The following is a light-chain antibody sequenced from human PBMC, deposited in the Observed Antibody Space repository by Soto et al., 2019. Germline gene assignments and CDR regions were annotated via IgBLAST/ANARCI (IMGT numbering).Light chain of an antibody. CDR3: QQYKNWPAIT. CDR1: QSVRSN. Sequence: EIVLTQSPGTLSLSPGERATLSCRASQSVRSNLAWYQQKPGQAPRLLIYGASNRVSGIPATFSGSGSGTEFTLTISSLQSEDFAVYYCQQYKNWPAITFGQGTRLEI. V-gene: IGKV3D-15*01. J-gene: IGKJ5*01. CDR2: GAS.